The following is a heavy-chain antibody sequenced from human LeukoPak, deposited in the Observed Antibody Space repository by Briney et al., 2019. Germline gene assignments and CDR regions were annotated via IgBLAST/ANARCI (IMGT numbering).Heavy chain of an antibody. CDR1: GFTFSSYG. CDR3: AKALGDYV. Sequence: PGRSLRLSCAASGFTFSSYGMHWVRQAPGKGLEWVAVISYDGSNKYYADSVKGRFTISRDNSKNTLYLQMNSLRAEDTAVYYCAKALGDYVWGQGTMVTVSP. J-gene: IGHJ3*01. CDR2: ISYDGSNK. D-gene: IGHD4-17*01. V-gene: IGHV3-30*18.